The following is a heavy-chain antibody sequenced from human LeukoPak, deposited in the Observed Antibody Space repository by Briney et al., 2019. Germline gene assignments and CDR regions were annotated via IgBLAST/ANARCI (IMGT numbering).Heavy chain of an antibody. CDR3: ARDKAGSSGWYRPHGDAFDI. J-gene: IGHJ3*02. D-gene: IGHD6-19*01. CDR2: IYYSGST. Sequence: PSETLSLTCTVSGGSISRSNYFWGWIRQPPGKGLEWIGSIYYSGSTYYNPSLRSRVTISVDTSKNRYSLKLTSVTAADTAVYYCARDKAGSSGWYRPHGDAFDIWGQGTMVTVSS. V-gene: IGHV4-39*07. CDR1: GGSISRSNYF.